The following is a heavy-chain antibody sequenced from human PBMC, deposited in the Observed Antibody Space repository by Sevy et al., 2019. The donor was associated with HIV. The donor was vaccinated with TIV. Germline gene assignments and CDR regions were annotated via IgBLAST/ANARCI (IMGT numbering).Heavy chain of an antibody. CDR3: ATLASIAARPYGMDV. D-gene: IGHD6-6*01. Sequence: ASLKVSCKASGYTFTGYYMHWVRQAPGQGLEWMGWINPNSGGTNYAQKFQGRVTMTRDTSISTAYMELSRLRSDDTAVYYCATLASIAARPYGMDVWGQGTTVTVSS. V-gene: IGHV1-2*02. CDR2: INPNSGGT. J-gene: IGHJ6*02. CDR1: GYTFTGYY.